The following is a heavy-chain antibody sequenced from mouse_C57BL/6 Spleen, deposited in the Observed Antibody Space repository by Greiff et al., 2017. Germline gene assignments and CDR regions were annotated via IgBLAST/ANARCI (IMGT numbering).Heavy chain of an antibody. V-gene: IGHV1-26*01. J-gene: IGHJ3*01. D-gene: IGHD1-1*01. Sequence: VQLQQSGPELVKPGASVKISCKASGYTFTDYYMNWVKQSHGKSLEWIGDINPNNGGTSYNQKFKGKATLTVDKSSSTAYIELRSLTSGDSAVYYCAGRYSFADWGQGTLVTVSA. CDR3: AGRYSFAD. CDR2: INPNNGGT. CDR1: GYTFTDYY.